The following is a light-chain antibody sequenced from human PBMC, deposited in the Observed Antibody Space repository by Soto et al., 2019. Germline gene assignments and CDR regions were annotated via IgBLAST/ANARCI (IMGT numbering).Light chain of an antibody. J-gene: IGLJ2*01. CDR3: SSYSSSSILV. CDR2: DVR. Sequence: QSALTQPASVSGSPGQSITISCTGTSSDVGGYNYVSWFQQHPGKAPKLMIFDVRNRPSGVSNRFSGSKSANTAALTSSGLQAEDEADYYCSSYSSSSILVFGGGTKVTVL. V-gene: IGLV2-14*01. CDR1: SSDVGGYNY.